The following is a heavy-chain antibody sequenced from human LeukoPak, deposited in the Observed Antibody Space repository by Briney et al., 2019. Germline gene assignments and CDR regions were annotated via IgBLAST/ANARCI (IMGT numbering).Heavy chain of an antibody. CDR3: TRGHYYYDSSYDAFDI. CDR2: INTDGSST. J-gene: IGHJ3*02. CDR1: GFTFSSYW. D-gene: IGHD3-22*01. Sequence: PGGSLRLSCAASGFTFSSYWMHWVRQAPGKGLVWVSRINTDGSSTSYADSVKGRFTISRDNAKNTLYLQMNSLRAEDTAVYYCTRGHYYYDSSYDAFDIWGQGTMVTVSS. V-gene: IGHV3-74*01.